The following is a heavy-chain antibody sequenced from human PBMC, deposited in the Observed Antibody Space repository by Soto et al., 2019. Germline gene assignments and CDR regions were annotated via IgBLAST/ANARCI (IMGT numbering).Heavy chain of an antibody. CDR3: ARLLAAGTVEWDYYYIDV. D-gene: IGHD6-13*01. Sequence: QVQLQESGPGLVKPSETLSLTCTVSGGSFSSYYWSWIRQPPGKGLGWIGYIYYSGSTNYNPSRKSRVTISVDTSKNQFSLNLCSVTAADTAVYYCARLLAAGTVEWDYYYIDVLGKGTTVTVSS. CDR2: IYYSGST. CDR1: GGSFSSYY. V-gene: IGHV4-59*01. J-gene: IGHJ6*03.